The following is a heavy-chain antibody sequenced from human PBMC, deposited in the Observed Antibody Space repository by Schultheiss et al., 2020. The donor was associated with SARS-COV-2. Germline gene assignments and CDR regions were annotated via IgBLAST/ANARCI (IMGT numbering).Heavy chain of an antibody. J-gene: IGHJ4*02. CDR3: ARGPYDSSGYYYSDELLDY. CDR2: ISSSSSYI. V-gene: IGHV3-21*01. Sequence: GGSLRLSCAASGFTFSNAWMSWVRQAPGKGLEWVSSISSSSSYIYYADSVKGRFTISRDNAKNTLYLQMNSLRAEDTAVYYCARGPYDSSGYYYSDELLDYWGQGTLVTVSS. D-gene: IGHD3-22*01. CDR1: GFTFSNAW.